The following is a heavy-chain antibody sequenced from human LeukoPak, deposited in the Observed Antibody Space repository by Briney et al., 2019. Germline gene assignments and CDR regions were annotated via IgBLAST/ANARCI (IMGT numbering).Heavy chain of an antibody. V-gene: IGHV3-48*04. D-gene: IGHD3-10*02. Sequence: GGSLRLSCAASGFTFSNYGLSWIRQAPGKGLEWVSYISSSGSTIYYADSVKGRFTISRDNAMNSLYLQMNSLRAEDTAVYYCAELGITMIGGVWGKGTTVTISS. CDR1: GFTFSNYG. CDR3: AELGITMIGGV. J-gene: IGHJ6*04. CDR2: ISSSGSTI.